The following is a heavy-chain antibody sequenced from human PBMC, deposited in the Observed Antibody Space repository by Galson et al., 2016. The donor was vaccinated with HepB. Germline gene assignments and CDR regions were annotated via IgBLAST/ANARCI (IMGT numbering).Heavy chain of an antibody. D-gene: IGHD2-21*02. CDR2: MSYGGST. CDR1: GGSISSGRYY. V-gene: IGHV4-31*03. J-gene: IGHJ3*02. CDR3: ARLGVTDAFHI. Sequence: TLSLTCTVSGGSISSGRYYWSWIRQHPGKGLEWIGDMSYGGSTSYKPSLKGRVTMSVDRSKNQFSLRLRSVTAADTAVYYCARLGVTDAFHIWGQGTMVTVSS.